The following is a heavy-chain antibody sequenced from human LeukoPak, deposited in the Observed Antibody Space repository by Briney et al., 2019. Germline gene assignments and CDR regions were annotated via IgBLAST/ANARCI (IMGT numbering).Heavy chain of an antibody. J-gene: IGHJ5*01. V-gene: IGHV1-69*13. CDR3: ATNSYYDFWSGYFDS. D-gene: IGHD3-3*01. CDR1: GGSFSSYA. Sequence: SVKVSCKVSGGSFSSYAISWLRQAPGQGLEWMGGIIPVSGTTSYPHKFQGRVTISADESTSTSYMELSSLRSEDTAVYYCATNSYYDFWSGYFDSWGRGTLVPVSS. CDR2: IIPVSGTT.